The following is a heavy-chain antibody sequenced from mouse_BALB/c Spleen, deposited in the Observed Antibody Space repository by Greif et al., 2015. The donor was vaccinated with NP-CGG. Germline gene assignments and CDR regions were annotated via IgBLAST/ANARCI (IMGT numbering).Heavy chain of an antibody. V-gene: IGHV1-62-2*01. D-gene: IGHD2-4*01. J-gene: IGHJ4*01. CDR1: GYTFTEYI. CDR3: ARHEELLPYDYGGSAMDY. Sequence: QVQLQQSGAELVKPGASVKLSCKASGYTFTEYIIHWVKQRSGQGLEWIGWFYPGSGSIKYNEKFKDKATLTADKSSSTVYMELSRLTSEDSAVYFCARHEELLPYDYGGSAMDYWGQGTSVTVSS. CDR2: FYPGSGSI.